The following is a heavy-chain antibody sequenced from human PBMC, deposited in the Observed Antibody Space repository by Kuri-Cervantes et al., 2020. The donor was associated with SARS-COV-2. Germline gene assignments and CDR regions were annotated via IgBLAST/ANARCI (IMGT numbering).Heavy chain of an antibody. Sequence: GGSLRLSCAASGFTFSSYGMHWVRQAPGKGLEWVAVIWYDGSNKYYADSVKGRFTISRDNSKNTLYLQMNSLRAEDTAVYYCARDGIRPGGEYCSGGSCSYYGMDVWGQGTTVTVSS. V-gene: IGHV3-33*01. CDR1: GFTFSSYG. CDR3: ARDGIRPGGEYCSGGSCSYYGMDV. J-gene: IGHJ6*02. D-gene: IGHD2-15*01. CDR2: IWYDGSNK.